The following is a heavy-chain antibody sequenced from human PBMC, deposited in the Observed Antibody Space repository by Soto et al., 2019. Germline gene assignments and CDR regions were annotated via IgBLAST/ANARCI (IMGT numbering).Heavy chain of an antibody. D-gene: IGHD3-10*01. J-gene: IGHJ6*02. CDR1: GFTFSSYG. V-gene: IGHV3-7*03. CDR3: AREDYYGSGSYSHYYYGMDV. CDR2: IKQDGSEK. Sequence: PGGSLRLSCAASGFTFSSYGISWVRQGPGKGREWVANIKQDGSEKYYVDSVKGRFTISRDNAKNSLYLQMNSLRAEDTAVYYCAREDYYGSGSYSHYYYGMDVWGQGTTVTVSS.